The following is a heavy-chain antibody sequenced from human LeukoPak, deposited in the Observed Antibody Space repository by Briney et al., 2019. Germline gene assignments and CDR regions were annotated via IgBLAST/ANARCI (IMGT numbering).Heavy chain of an antibody. V-gene: IGHV3-30*18. CDR3: AKGPIAAAGTLEYFQH. CDR1: GFTFSSYG. Sequence: GGSLRLSCAASGFTFSSYGMHWVRQAPGKGLEWVAVISYDGSNKYYADSVKGRFTISRDNSKNTLYLQMNSLRAEDTAVYYCAKGPIAAAGTLEYFQHWGQGTLVTVSS. J-gene: IGHJ1*01. D-gene: IGHD6-13*01. CDR2: ISYDGSNK.